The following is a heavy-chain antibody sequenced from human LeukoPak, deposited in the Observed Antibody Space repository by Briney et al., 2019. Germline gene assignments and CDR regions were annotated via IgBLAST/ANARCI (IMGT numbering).Heavy chain of an antibody. Sequence: GGSLRLSCAASGFPFTRYWMSWVRQAPGKRLEWVANIKPDGSDKNYVDSVKGRLTISRDNAKNSLYLRMNDLRAEDTAVYYCARLAAGSDYFDSWGQGTLVTVSS. V-gene: IGHV3-7*04. J-gene: IGHJ4*02. D-gene: IGHD6-13*01. CDR3: ARLAAGSDYFDS. CDR2: IKPDGSDK. CDR1: GFPFTRYW.